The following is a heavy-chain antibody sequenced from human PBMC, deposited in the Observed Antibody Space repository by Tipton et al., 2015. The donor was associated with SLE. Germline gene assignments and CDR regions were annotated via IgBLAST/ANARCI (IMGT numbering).Heavy chain of an antibody. J-gene: IGHJ4*02. V-gene: IGHV4-59*12. CDR3: ARSSGAPDIGYLYYFDY. CDR1: GGSISPYY. Sequence: TLSLTCTVPGGSISPYYWTWVRQPPGKGLEWIGFIYYSGSTNYNPSLKSRVTISVDTSKTQFSLKLSSVTAADTAVYYCARSSGAPDIGYLYYFDYWGQGTLVTVSS. D-gene: IGHD3-22*01. CDR2: IYYSGST.